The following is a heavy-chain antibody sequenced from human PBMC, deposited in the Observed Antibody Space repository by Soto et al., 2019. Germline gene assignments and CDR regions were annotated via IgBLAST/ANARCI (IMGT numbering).Heavy chain of an antibody. Sequence: EVQLLESGGGLVQPGGSLRLSCVASGLTFSNYAMTWVRQAPGKGLEWVSTIRGSASNTYYTDSVRGRFTISRDNSKNTVFLEMDNLRADDTAVYYCAKNYGDASYQMFDYWGQGDLVIVSS. CDR3: AKNYGDASYQMFDY. D-gene: IGHD2-2*01. CDR2: IRGSASNT. V-gene: IGHV3-23*01. J-gene: IGHJ4*02. CDR1: GLTFSNYA.